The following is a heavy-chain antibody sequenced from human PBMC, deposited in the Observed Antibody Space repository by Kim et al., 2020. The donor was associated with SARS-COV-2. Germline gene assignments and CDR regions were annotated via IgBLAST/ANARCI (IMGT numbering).Heavy chain of an antibody. J-gene: IGHJ4*02. D-gene: IGHD3-16*01. V-gene: IGHV6-1*01. CDR3: ARVSGGPIDY. CDR2: WYN. Sequence: WYNDYAVSVKSRITINPDTSKNQFSLQLNSVTPEDTAVYYCARVSGGPIDYWGQGTLVTVSS.